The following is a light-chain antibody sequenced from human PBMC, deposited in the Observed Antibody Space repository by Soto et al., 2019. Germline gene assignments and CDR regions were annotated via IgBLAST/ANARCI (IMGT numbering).Light chain of an antibody. V-gene: IGLV1-47*01. CDR1: RSNIGRNF. Sequence: QSVLTQSPSASGTPGQRVTISCSGSRSNIGRNFVYLYQQVPGTAPRLLIQRNNERPSGVPDRFSGSKSGTSVSLAISGLRSDDEATYYCAARDDSLNAVIFGGGTKVTVL. J-gene: IGLJ2*01. CDR2: RNN. CDR3: AARDDSLNAVI.